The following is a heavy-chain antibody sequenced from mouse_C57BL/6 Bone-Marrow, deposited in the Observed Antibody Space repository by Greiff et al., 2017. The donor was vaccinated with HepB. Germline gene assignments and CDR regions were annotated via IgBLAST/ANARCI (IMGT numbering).Heavy chain of an antibody. CDR1: GYTFTDYY. CDR2: INPNNGGT. Sequence: EVKLQQSGPGLVKPGASVKISCKASGYTFTDYYMNWVKQSHGKSLEWIGDINPNNGGTSYNQKFKGKATLTVDKSSSTAYMELRSLTSEDSAIYYCASPGGDYWGQGTTLTVSS. J-gene: IGHJ2*01. CDR3: ASPGGDY. V-gene: IGHV1-26*01.